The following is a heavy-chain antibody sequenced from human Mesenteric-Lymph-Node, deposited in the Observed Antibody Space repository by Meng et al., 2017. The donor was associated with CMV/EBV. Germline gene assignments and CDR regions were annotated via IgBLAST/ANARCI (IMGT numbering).Heavy chain of an antibody. CDR3: AKDLSSYYGSGSPNDY. D-gene: IGHD3-10*01. J-gene: IGHJ4*02. Sequence: SVKVSCKASGGTFSKHVISWVRQGPGQGPEWMGRIIPVLDKPDYAQKFQGRVTITADKSTNTVYMELSSLRSEDTAVYYCAKDLSSYYGSGSPNDYWGQGTLVTVSS. CDR2: IIPVLDKP. V-gene: IGHV1-69*04. CDR1: GGTFSKHV.